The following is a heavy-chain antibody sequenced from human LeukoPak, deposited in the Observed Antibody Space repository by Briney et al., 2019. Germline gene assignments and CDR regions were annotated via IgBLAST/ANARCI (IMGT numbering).Heavy chain of an antibody. CDR1: GGSISSYY. D-gene: IGHD3-22*01. CDR2: VYYSGST. V-gene: IGHV4-59*01. Sequence: SETLSLTCTVSGGSISSYYWSWIRQPPGKGLEWIGYVYYSGSTNYNPSLKSRVTISVDTSKNQFSLKLSSVTAADTAVYYCARGSGSSGYWYWGQGTLVAVSS. CDR3: ARGSGSSGYWY. J-gene: IGHJ4*02.